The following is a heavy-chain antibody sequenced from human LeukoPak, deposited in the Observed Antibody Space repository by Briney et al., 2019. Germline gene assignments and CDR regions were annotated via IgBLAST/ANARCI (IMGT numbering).Heavy chain of an antibody. J-gene: IGHJ6*04. V-gene: IGHV3-21*01. Sequence: GGSLRLSCAASGFTFSSYSMNWVRQAPGKGLEWVLSISSSSSYIYYADSVKGRFTISRDNAKNSLYLQMNSLRAEDTAVYYCARAPLQLVVPDVWGKGTTVTVSS. CDR3: ARAPLQLVVPDV. D-gene: IGHD6-6*01. CDR1: GFTFSSYS. CDR2: ISSSSSYI.